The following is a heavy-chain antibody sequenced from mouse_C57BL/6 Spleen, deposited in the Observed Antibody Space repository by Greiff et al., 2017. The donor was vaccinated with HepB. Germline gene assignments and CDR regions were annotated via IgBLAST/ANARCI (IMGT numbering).Heavy chain of an antibody. Sequence: EVQLVESGGGLVKPGGSLKLSCAASGFTFSDYGMHWVRQAPEKGLEWVAYISCGSSTIYYADTVKGRFTISRDNAKNTLFLQMTSLRSEDTAMYYCARRAVEDYAMDYWGQGTSVTVSS. J-gene: IGHJ4*01. CDR2: ISCGSSTI. V-gene: IGHV5-17*01. D-gene: IGHD1-1*01. CDR3: ARRAVEDYAMDY. CDR1: GFTFSDYG.